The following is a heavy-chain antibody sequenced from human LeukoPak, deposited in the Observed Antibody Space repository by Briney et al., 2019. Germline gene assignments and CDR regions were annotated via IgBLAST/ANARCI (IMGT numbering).Heavy chain of an antibody. J-gene: IGHJ4*02. CDR3: ARTLYYDFWSGYCDY. V-gene: IGHV4-34*01. D-gene: IGHD3-3*01. CDR1: GGSFSGYY. Sequence: SETLSLTCAVYGGSFSGYYWSWIRQPPGKGLEWIGEINHSGSTNYNPSLKSRVTISVDTSKNQFSLKLSSVTAADTAVYYCARTLYYDFWSGYCDYWGQGTLVTVSS. CDR2: INHSGST.